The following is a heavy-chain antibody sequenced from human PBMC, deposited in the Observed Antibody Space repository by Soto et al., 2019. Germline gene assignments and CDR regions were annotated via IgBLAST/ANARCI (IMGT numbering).Heavy chain of an antibody. V-gene: IGHV1-2*02. D-gene: IGHD1-7*01. J-gene: IGHJ4*02. CDR2: IGPNRGDT. CDR1: GYTFTGNY. CDR3: GRGRSGELVVFY. Sequence: QVQLVQSGAEVKKSGASVKVSCKASGYTFTGNYIHWVRQAPGQGLEWMGEIGPNRGDTKYAQKFQGRVTMTRDTSISTVYMELSNLSPDDTAVYYCGRGRSGELVVFYWGQGTLVTVYS.